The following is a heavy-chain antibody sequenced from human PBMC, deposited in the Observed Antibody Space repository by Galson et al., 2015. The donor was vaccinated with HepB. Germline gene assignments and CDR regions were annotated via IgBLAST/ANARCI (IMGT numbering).Heavy chain of an antibody. Sequence: SCKASGYTFSSYSITWVRQAPGQGLEWVGWISPHNRYTNYAQNFQGRVTMTTDTSTNTAYMELRSLRSDDTAIYYCGRGAVVVAVGATENNWFDPWGRGTLVTVSS. CDR2: ISPHNRYT. J-gene: IGHJ5*02. CDR3: GRGAVVVAVGATENNWFDP. V-gene: IGHV1-18*01. D-gene: IGHD2-15*01. CDR1: GYTFSSYS.